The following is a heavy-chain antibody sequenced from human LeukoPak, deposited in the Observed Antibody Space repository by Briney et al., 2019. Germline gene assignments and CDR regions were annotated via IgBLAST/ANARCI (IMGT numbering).Heavy chain of an antibody. Sequence: GASVKVSCKVSGYTLTELSMHWVRQAPGKGLEWMGGFDPEDGETIYAQKFQGRVTMTEDTSTDTAYMELSSLRSEDTAVYYCAISPSDILTGALYYYYGMDVWGQGTTVTVSS. CDR1: GYTLTELS. V-gene: IGHV1-24*01. J-gene: IGHJ6*02. CDR3: AISPSDILTGALYYYYGMDV. D-gene: IGHD3-9*01. CDR2: FDPEDGET.